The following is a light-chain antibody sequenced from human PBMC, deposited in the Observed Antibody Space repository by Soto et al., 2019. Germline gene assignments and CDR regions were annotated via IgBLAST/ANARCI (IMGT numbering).Light chain of an antibody. J-gene: IGLJ1*01. CDR3: SSYTSSTLSF. CDR1: SSDVGGYNY. Sequence: QSALTQPASVSGSPGQSITISCTGTSSDVGGYNYVSWYQQHPGKAPKLMIYAVRNRPSGVSNRFSGSKSGNTASLTISGLQAEDEADYYCSSYTSSTLSFFGTGTKVTVL. CDR2: AVR. V-gene: IGLV2-14*01.